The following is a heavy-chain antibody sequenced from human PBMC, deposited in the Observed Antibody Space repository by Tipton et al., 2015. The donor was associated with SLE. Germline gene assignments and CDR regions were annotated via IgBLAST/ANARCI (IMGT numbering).Heavy chain of an antibody. D-gene: IGHD3-22*01. V-gene: IGHV4-34*01. CDR3: ARDEYRYDTTGYHLLGHFDF. J-gene: IGHJ4*02. CDR1: GGSFSGYY. CDR2: INHSGST. Sequence: AGLVKPSETLSLTCGVYGGSFSGYYWSWIRQPPGKGLEWIGEINHSGSTNYNPSLKSRVTISVDTSKNQFSLNLSSVTAADTAVYYCARDEYRYDTTGYHLLGHFDFWGQGTLVTVSS.